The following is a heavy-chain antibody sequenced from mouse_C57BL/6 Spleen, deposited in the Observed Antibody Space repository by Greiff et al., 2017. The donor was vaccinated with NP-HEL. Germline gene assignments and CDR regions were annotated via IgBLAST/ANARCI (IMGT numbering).Heavy chain of an antibody. CDR3: TRVDYGSSYLFDY. V-gene: IGHV5-9-1*02. D-gene: IGHD1-1*01. CDR2: ISSGGDYI. CDR1: GFTFSSYA. J-gene: IGHJ2*01. Sequence: EVKLMESGEGLVKPGGSLKLSCAASGFTFSSYAMSWVRQTPEKRLEWVAYISSGGDYIYYADTVKGRFTISRDNARNTLYLQMSSLKSEDTAMYYCTRVDYGSSYLFDYWGQGTTLTVSS.